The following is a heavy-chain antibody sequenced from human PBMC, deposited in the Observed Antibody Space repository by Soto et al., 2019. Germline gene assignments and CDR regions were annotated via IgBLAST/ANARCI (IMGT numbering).Heavy chain of an antibody. CDR2: INHSGST. J-gene: IGHJ3*02. V-gene: IGHV4-34*01. CDR3: ARGPDIVVVVAATYAFDI. CDR1: GGSFSGYY. D-gene: IGHD2-15*01. Sequence: QVQLQQWGAGLLKPSETLSLTCAVYGGSFSGYYWSWIRQPPGKGLEWIGEINHSGSTNYNPSLKSRVTLSVDTSKNQFSLKLSSVTAADTAVYYCARGPDIVVVVAATYAFDIWGQGTMVTVSS.